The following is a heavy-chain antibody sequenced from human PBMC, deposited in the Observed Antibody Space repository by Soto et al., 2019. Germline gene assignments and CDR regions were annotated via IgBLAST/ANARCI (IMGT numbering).Heavy chain of an antibody. J-gene: IGHJ6*03. V-gene: IGHV4-59*01. CDR2: IYYSGST. Sequence: SETLSLTCTVSGGSISSYYWSWIRQPPGKGLEWIGYIYYSGSTNYNPSLKSRVTISVDTSKNQFSLKLSSVTAADTAVYYCAAPPPYTANVGYYYYMDVWGKGTTVTVSS. D-gene: IGHD3-16*01. CDR1: GGSISSYY. CDR3: AAPPPYTANVGYYYYMDV.